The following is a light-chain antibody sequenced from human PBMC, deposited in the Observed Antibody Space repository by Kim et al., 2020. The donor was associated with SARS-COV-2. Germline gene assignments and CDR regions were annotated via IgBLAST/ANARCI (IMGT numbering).Light chain of an antibody. CDR3: QAWDSNTGV. CDR2: QDT. Sequence: SYELTQPPSVSVSPGQTASITCSGDKLGDKYACWYQQKSGQSPVLVIYQDTKRPSGIPERFSGSNSGNTVTLTISGTQAMDEADYYCQAWDSNTGVFGGGTQRTV. J-gene: IGLJ2*01. V-gene: IGLV3-1*01. CDR1: KLGDKY.